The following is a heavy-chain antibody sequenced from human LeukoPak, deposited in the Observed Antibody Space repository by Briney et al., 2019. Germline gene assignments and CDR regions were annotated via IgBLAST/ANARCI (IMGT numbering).Heavy chain of an antibody. V-gene: IGHV4-4*09. J-gene: IGHJ4*02. CDR3: ARLNFRGGEALHFDS. CDR2: IHSDGTT. CDR1: VGSPTHYY. D-gene: IGHD3-16*01. Sequence: PSETLSLTCSVSVGSPTHYYWGWIWQPPAKGLEFIGYIHSDGTTNYDSSLPSREAISLDTSKIQFSLRLYSVPAAHAGLYFCARLNFRGGEALHFDSWGQGTLVTVSS.